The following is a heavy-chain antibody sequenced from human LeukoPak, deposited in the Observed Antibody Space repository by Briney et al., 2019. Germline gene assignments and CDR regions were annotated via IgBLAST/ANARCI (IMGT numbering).Heavy chain of an antibody. J-gene: IGHJ5*02. D-gene: IGHD6-13*01. CDR3: ARIAAAAGWFDP. V-gene: IGHV4-39*07. Sequence: SETPSLTCTVSGGSISSSSYYWGWIRQPPGKGLEWIGSIYYSGSTYYNPSLKSRVTISVDTSKNQFSLKLSSVTAADTAVYYCARIAAAAGWFDPWGQGTLVTVSS. CDR1: GGSISSSSYY. CDR2: IYYSGST.